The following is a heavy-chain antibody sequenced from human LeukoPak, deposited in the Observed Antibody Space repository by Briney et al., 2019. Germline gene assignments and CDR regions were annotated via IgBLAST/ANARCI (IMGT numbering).Heavy chain of an antibody. CDR2: IYYSGST. J-gene: IGHJ5*02. CDR3: AILNHSGGELNWFDP. CDR1: GGSISSYY. Sequence: NPSETLSLTCTVSGGSISSYYWSWIRQPPGKGLEWIGYIYYSGSTNYNPSLKSRVTISVDTSKNQFSLKLSSVTAADTAVYYCAILNHSGGELNWFDPWGQGTLVTVSS. D-gene: IGHD3-16*01. V-gene: IGHV4-59*01.